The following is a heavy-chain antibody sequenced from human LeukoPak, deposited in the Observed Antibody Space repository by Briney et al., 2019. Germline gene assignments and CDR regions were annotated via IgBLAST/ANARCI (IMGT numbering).Heavy chain of an antibody. J-gene: IGHJ4*02. CDR2: IYYSGST. V-gene: IGHV4-39*07. D-gene: IGHD3-22*01. Sequence: ASETLSLTCTVSGGSISSSSYYWGWIRQPPGKGLEWIGSIYYSGSTYYNPSLKSRVTISVYTSKNQFSLKLSSVTAADTAVYYCARGGWNKFDYWGQGTLVTVSS. CDR3: ARGGWNKFDY. CDR1: GGSISSSSYY.